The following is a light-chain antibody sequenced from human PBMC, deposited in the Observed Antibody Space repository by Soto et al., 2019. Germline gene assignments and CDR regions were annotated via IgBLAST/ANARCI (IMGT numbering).Light chain of an antibody. V-gene: IGKV3-15*01. CDR2: HAS. J-gene: IGKJ1*01. CDR1: QSVSSD. Sequence: PGERATLSCRASQSVSSDLAWYQQKPGQSPRLLIYHASARATGVPARISGSGSGTEFTLTISSLQSEDFAVYYCQQYSHWPRTFGQGTKVEVK. CDR3: QQYSHWPRT.